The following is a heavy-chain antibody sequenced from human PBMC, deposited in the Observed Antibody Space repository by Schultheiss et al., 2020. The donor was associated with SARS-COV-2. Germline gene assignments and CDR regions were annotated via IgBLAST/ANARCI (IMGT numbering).Heavy chain of an antibody. D-gene: IGHD2-15*01. CDR2: ISWDGGST. Sequence: GGSLRLSCAASGFTFDDYAMHWVRQAPGKGLEWVSLISWDGGSTYYADSVKGRFTISRDNSKNSLYLQMNSLRAEDTAVYYCARGREVVDYWGQGTLVTVSS. V-gene: IGHV3-43D*03. CDR1: GFTFDDYA. CDR3: ARGREVVDY. J-gene: IGHJ4*02.